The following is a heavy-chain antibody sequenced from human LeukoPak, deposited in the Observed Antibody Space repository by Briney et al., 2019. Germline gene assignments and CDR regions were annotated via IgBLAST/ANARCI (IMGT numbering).Heavy chain of an antibody. J-gene: IGHJ4*02. CDR1: GFTVSSNY. Sequence: GGSLRLSCAASGFTVSSNYMSWVRQAPGKGLEWVSVIYSGGSTYYADSVKGRFTISRDNSRNTLYLQMNSLRAEDTAVYYCARDLGDGYTRLLGYSGQGTLVTVSS. D-gene: IGHD5-24*01. CDR2: IYSGGST. V-gene: IGHV3-53*01. CDR3: ARDLGDGYTRLLGY.